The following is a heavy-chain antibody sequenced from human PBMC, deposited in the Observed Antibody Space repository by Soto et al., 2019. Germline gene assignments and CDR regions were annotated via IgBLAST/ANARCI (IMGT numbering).Heavy chain of an antibody. CDR1: GYTFTSYG. V-gene: IGHV1-18*01. D-gene: IGHD6-19*01. CDR3: ARDVGIAVAGPMFDP. J-gene: IGHJ5*02. CDR2: ISAYNGNT. Sequence: ASVKVSCKASGYTFTSYGISWVRQAPGQGLEWMGWISAYNGNTNYAQKLQGRVTMTTDTSTSTAYMELRSLRSDDTSVYYCARDVGIAVAGPMFDPFGQGTLVTVSS.